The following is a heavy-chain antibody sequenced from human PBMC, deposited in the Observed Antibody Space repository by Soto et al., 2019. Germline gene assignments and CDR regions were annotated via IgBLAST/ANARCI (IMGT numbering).Heavy chain of an antibody. V-gene: IGHV4-59*01. J-gene: IGHJ4*02. Sequence: SETLSLTCTVSGGSISSYYWSWIRQPPGKGLEWIGYIYYSESTNYNPSLKSRVTISVDTSKNQFSLKLSSVTAADTAVYYCARVITSSMDWYFDYWGQGTLVTVSS. CDR1: GGSISSYY. CDR3: ARVITSSMDWYFDY. CDR2: IYYSEST. D-gene: IGHD2-2*01.